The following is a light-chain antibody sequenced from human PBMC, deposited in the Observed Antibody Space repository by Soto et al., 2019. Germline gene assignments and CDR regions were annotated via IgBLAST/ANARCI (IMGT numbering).Light chain of an antibody. CDR1: QSISSY. Sequence: DIQMTQSPSSLSASIGDRVTITCRASQSISSYLNWHQQKPGKAPKLLIYAASSLQRGVPSRFSGSGSGTDFTLTISSLQPEDFATYFCQQTFTTPWTFGQGTKVDIK. V-gene: IGKV1-39*01. J-gene: IGKJ1*01. CDR2: AAS. CDR3: QQTFTTPWT.